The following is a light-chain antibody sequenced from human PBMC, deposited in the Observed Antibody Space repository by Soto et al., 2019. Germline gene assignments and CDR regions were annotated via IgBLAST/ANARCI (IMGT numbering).Light chain of an antibody. J-gene: IGLJ1*01. Sequence: QSVLTQPASVSGSPGQSITISCTGTSSDVGSYNLVSWCQQHPGKAPKLMIYEGSKRPSGVSNRFSGSKSGNTASLTISGLQAEDEADYYCCSYAGSSTFFGTGTKVTVL. V-gene: IGLV2-23*03. CDR2: EGS. CDR1: SSDVGSYNL. CDR3: CSYAGSSTF.